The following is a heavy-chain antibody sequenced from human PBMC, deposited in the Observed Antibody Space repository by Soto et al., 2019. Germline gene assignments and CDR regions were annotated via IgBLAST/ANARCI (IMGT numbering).Heavy chain of an antibody. CDR3: ARVVGPMGATDY. D-gene: IGHD1-26*01. Sequence: VQLVESGGGVVQPGRSLRLSCAASGFTFSSYGMHWVRQAPGKGLEWVAVIWYDGSNKYYADSVKGRFTISRDNSKNTLYLQMNSLRAEDTAVYYCARVVGPMGATDYWGQGTLVTVSS. CDR2: IWYDGSNK. J-gene: IGHJ4*02. CDR1: GFTFSSYG. V-gene: IGHV3-33*01.